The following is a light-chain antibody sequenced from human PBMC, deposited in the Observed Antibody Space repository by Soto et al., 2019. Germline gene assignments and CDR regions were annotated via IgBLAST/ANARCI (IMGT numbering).Light chain of an antibody. CDR2: GAS. Sequence: EIVIPQGPATLYVSPGERATLSCRASQSVSSNLVWYQQKPGQAPRLLIYGASTRATGIPARFSGSGSGTEFTLTISSLQSEDFAVYYCPPYNNWPLTFGGGTKVDI. V-gene: IGKV3-15*01. J-gene: IGKJ4*01. CDR3: PPYNNWPLT. CDR1: QSVSSN.